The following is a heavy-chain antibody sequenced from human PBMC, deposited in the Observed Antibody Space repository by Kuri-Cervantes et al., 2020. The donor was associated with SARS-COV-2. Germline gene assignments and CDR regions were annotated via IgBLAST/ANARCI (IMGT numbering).Heavy chain of an antibody. CDR1: GFTFSGHW. CDR3: AGEIVGISEGAFDI. CDR2: INPDGSYT. Sequence: GESLKISCAASGFTFSGHWIHWVRQAPGKGLVWVSRINPDGSYTNNADSVKGRFTLSRDNAKNMLFLQMNSLRAEDTAVYYCAGEIVGISEGAFDIWGQGTMVTVSS. V-gene: IGHV3-74*01. J-gene: IGHJ3*02. D-gene: IGHD2-21*01.